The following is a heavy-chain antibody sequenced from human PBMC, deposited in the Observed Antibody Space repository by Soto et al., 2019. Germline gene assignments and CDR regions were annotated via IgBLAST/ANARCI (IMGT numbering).Heavy chain of an antibody. J-gene: IGHJ4*02. V-gene: IGHV3-73*01. D-gene: IGHD3-10*01. CDR1: GFIVSGFG. Sequence: GGSLRLSCAASGFIVSGFGIHWVRQASGKGLEWVGRIRDKGNNYATTYAASMKGRFTISRDDSETTAFLQMNSLITEDTAVYYCARYRPGSGALDYWGQGTLVTVSS. CDR2: IRDKGNNYAT. CDR3: ARYRPGSGALDY.